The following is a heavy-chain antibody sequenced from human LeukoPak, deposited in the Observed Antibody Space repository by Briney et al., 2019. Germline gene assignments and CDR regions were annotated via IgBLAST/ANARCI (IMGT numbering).Heavy chain of an antibody. Sequence: ASVKVSCKASGYTFTSYGISWVRQAPGQGLEWMGWISAYNGNTNYAQKLQGRVTMTTDTSTSTAYMELRSLRSDDTAVYYCAGERARDYYGSGNDYWGQGTLVTVSS. D-gene: IGHD3-10*01. J-gene: IGHJ4*02. CDR2: ISAYNGNT. V-gene: IGHV1-18*01. CDR1: GYTFTSYG. CDR3: AGERARDYYGSGNDY.